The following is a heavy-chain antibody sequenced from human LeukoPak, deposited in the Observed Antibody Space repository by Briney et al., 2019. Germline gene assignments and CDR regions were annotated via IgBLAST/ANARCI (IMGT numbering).Heavy chain of an antibody. D-gene: IGHD6-13*01. CDR1: GFTFDDYG. CDR2: INWNGGST. CDR3: ARDGVGQYSSSWLDY. J-gene: IGHJ4*02. Sequence: GGSLRLSCAASGFTFDDYGMSWVRQAPGKGLEWVSGINWNGGSTGYADSVKGRFTISRDNAKNSLYLQMNSLRAEDTALYYCARDGVGQYSSSWLDYWGQGTLVTVSS. V-gene: IGHV3-20*04.